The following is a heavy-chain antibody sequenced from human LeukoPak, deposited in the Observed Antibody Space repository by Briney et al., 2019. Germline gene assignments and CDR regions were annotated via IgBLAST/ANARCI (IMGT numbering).Heavy chain of an antibody. J-gene: IGHJ4*02. CDR2: LYIGGNT. D-gene: IGHD5-18*01. CDR1: GLTVSSNY. V-gene: IGHV3-53*01. CDR3: TTAAGYNYGQY. Sequence: PGGSLRLSCAASGLTVSSNYMNWVRQAPGKGLEWVSALYIGGNTYYADSVRGRFTISRDNSKNTLYLQMNSLRAEDTAIYYCTTAAGYNYGQYWGQGTLVTASS.